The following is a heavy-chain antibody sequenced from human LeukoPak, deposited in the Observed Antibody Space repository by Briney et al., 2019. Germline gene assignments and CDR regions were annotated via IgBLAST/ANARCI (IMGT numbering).Heavy chain of an antibody. CDR2: INPSADTT. J-gene: IGHJ4*02. CDR1: GYTFTSYG. Sequence: ASVKVSCKASGYTFTSYGISWVRQAPGQGLEWMGKINPSADTTSYAQKFQGRVTMTRDTSTSTSTVYMELSSLRSEDTAVYYCARDGDSSGWHVVDYWGQGTLVTVSS. CDR3: ARDGDSSGWHVVDY. D-gene: IGHD6-19*01. V-gene: IGHV1-46*01.